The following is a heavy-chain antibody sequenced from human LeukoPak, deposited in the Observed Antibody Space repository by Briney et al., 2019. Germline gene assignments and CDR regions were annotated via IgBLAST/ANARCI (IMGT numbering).Heavy chain of an antibody. V-gene: IGHV3-9*01. CDR1: GFTFDDYA. CDR2: ISWNSGSI. Sequence: GGSLRLFCAASGFTFDDYAMHWVRQAPGKGLEWVSGISWNSGSIGYADSVKGRFTISRDNAKNSLYLQMNSLRAEDTALYYCAKAHQGYYDSSGYLLGFDYWGQGTLVTVSS. J-gene: IGHJ4*02. D-gene: IGHD3-22*01. CDR3: AKAHQGYYDSSGYLLGFDY.